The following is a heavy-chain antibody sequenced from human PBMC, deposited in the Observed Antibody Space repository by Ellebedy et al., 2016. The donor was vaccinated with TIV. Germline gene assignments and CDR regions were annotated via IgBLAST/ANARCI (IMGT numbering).Heavy chain of an antibody. D-gene: IGHD1-26*01. CDR2: IHYSGTT. V-gene: IGHV4-39*01. Sequence: SETLSLTCAVSGGSISSSNWWSWIRQPPGKGLEWIGGIHYSGTTYYNPSLKSRVTISVDTSKNQFSLSLSSVTAADTAMYYCARSSGNYGRRTFDYWGQGTLVSVSS. CDR1: GGSISSSNW. J-gene: IGHJ4*02. CDR3: ARSSGNYGRRTFDY.